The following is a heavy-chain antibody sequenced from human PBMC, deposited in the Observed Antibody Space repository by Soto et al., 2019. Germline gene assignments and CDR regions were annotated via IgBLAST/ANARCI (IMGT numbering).Heavy chain of an antibody. J-gene: IGHJ6*02. CDR3: ARVGVAAAGSYYGMDV. D-gene: IGHD6-13*01. V-gene: IGHV3-11*05. CDR2: ISSSSSYT. CDR1: GFTFSDYY. Sequence: QVQLVESGGGLVKPGGSLRLSCAASGFTFSDYYMSWIRQAPGKGLEWVSYISSSSSYTNYADSVKGRFTISRDNAKNSLYLQMNSLRAEDTAVYYCARVGVAAAGSYYGMDVWGQGTTVTVSS.